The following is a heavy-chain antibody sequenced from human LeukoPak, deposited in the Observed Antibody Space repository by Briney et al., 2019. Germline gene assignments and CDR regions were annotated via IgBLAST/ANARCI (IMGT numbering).Heavy chain of an antibody. V-gene: IGHV4-4*02. CDR1: GFTFSSYW. CDR2: IYHSGST. J-gene: IGHJ4*02. Sequence: GSLRLSCAASGFTFSSYWMSWVRQPPGKGLEWIGEIYHSGSTHYNPSLKSRVTISVDKSKNQFSLNLSSVTAADTAVYYCARDGGADQYYFDYWGQGTLVTVSS. CDR3: ARDGGADQYYFDY. D-gene: IGHD3-10*01.